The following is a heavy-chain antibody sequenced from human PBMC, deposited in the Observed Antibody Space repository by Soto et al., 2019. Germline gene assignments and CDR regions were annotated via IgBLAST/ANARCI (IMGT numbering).Heavy chain of an antibody. CDR2: VYYSGTT. J-gene: IGHJ4*01. D-gene: IGHD6-19*01. CDR1: GGSVSDKTYY. V-gene: IGHV4-61*01. Sequence: SETLSLTCSVSGGSVSDKTYYWSWIRQPPGKRLESIGYVYYSGTTNYNPSLKSRVTISVDLSTNRFSLRLSSVTTAATALYYCARPTAVASSLRSRYLLDNGGQGALVTVSS. CDR3: ARPTAVASSLRSRYLLDN.